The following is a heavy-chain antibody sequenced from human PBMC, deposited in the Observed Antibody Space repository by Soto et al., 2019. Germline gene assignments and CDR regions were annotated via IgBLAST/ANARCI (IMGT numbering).Heavy chain of an antibody. CDR1: GGSISSYY. CDR3: ARSDGRY. Sequence: PSETLSLTCTVSGGSISSYYWSWIRQPPGKGLEWIGSIYYSGSTYYNLSLKSRVTISVDTSKNQFSLKLSSVTAADTAVYYCARSDGRYWGQGTLVTVSS. V-gene: IGHV4-59*01. CDR2: IYYSGST. J-gene: IGHJ4*02.